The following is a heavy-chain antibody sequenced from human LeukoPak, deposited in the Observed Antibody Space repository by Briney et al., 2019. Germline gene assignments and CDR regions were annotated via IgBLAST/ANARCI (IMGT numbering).Heavy chain of an antibody. CDR2: IRSKAYGGTT. CDR3: TRDRVAYCGGDCYPQRYYYYYMDV. Sequence: GGSLRLSCTASGFTFGDYAMSWFRQAPGKELEWVGFIRSKAYGGTTEYAASVKGRFTISRDDSKSIAYLQMNSLKTEDTAVYYCTRDRVAYCGGDCYPQRYYYYYMDVWGKGTTVTVSS. J-gene: IGHJ6*03. CDR1: GFTFGDYA. D-gene: IGHD2-21*02. V-gene: IGHV3-49*03.